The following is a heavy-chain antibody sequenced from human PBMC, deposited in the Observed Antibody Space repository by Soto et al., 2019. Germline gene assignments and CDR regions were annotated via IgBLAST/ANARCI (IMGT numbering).Heavy chain of an antibody. V-gene: IGHV4-34*01. D-gene: IGHD2-2*01. Sequence: SETLSLTCAVYCGSFSGYYWSWIRQPPGKGLEWIGEINHSGSTNYNPSLKSRVTISVDPSKTQFSLKLSSVTAADTAVYYCARGVEDIVVVPAGNYYFDYWGQGTLVTVLL. J-gene: IGHJ4*02. CDR2: INHSGST. CDR1: CGSFSGYY. CDR3: ARGVEDIVVVPAGNYYFDY.